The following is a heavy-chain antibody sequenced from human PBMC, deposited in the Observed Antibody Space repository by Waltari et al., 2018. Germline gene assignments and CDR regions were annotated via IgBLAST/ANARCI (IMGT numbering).Heavy chain of an antibody. CDR3: ARGGGGDWEWFDP. CDR2: IYYTGST. Sequence: QVQLQASGPSLLKPSETLSLICTVAVGSISGFYWSWVLQPPGKGLDWIGYIYYTGSTNFNPSLKSRVTMSVDTSKNQFSLKLSSVTAADTAFYYCARGGGGDWEWFDPWGQGTLVTVSS. D-gene: IGHD2-21*02. CDR1: VGSISGFY. V-gene: IGHV4-59*01. J-gene: IGHJ5*02.